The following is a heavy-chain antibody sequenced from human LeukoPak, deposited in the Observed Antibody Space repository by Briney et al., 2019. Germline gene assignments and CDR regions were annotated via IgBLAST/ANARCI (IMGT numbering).Heavy chain of an antibody. V-gene: IGHV3-21*01. CDR2: ISSSSSYI. CDR3: ARAAAKRGPY. D-gene: IGHD1-26*01. J-gene: IGHJ4*02. CDR1: GFTFSSYS. Sequence: GGSLRLSCAASGFTFSSYSMNWVRQAPVKGLEWVSSISSSSSYIYYADSVKGRFTISRDNAKNSLYLQMNSLRAEDTAVYYCARAAAKRGPYWGQGTLVTVSS.